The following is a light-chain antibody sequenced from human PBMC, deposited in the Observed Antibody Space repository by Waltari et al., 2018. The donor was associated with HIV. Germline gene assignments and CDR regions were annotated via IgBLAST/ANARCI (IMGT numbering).Light chain of an antibody. CDR2: GNS. CDR3: TLINWV. CDR1: SSNIGAGYD. Sequence: QSELTQPPSVSAAPGQRVTISCTGSSSNIGAGYDVHWYQQVPGRAPKVVIYGNSKRPSGVPDRFSGSKSGSSASLVITGLQSEDEADYYDTLINWVFGGRTKLTVL. V-gene: IGLV1-40*01. J-gene: IGLJ3*02.